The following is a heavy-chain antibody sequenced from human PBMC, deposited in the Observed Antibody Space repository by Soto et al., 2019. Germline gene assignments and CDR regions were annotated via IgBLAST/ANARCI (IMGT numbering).Heavy chain of an antibody. CDR1: GYTFSSYD. V-gene: IGHV1-8*01. D-gene: IGHD6-19*01. Sequence: QVQLVQSGAEVKKPEASVKVSCKASGYTFSSYDINWVRQATGQGLEWMGWLNLNSGDTGYAQKFQGRVTLTRNTSIDTAYIDLTSLPSDDTAVYYCATSGGGWYLYWGQGTLVTVSS. CDR2: LNLNSGDT. CDR3: ATSGGGWYLY. J-gene: IGHJ4*02.